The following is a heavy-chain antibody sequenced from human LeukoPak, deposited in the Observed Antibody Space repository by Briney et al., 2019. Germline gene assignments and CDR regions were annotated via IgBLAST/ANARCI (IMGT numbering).Heavy chain of an antibody. CDR3: ARSVGATSVDY. D-gene: IGHD1-26*01. Sequence: PSETLSLTCAVYGGSFSSYYWSRIRQPPGKGLEWIGYLYYSGITKYNPSLKSRVTISVDTSKNHFSLRLSSVTAADSAVYYCARSVGATSVDYWGQGTLVTVSS. CDR1: GGSFSSYY. J-gene: IGHJ4*02. CDR2: LYYSGIT. V-gene: IGHV4-59*08.